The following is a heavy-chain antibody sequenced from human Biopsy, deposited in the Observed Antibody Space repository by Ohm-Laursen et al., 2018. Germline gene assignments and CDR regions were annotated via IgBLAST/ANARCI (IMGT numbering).Heavy chain of an antibody. CDR2: IYFTGRT. CDR3: ASAGYNPDWNFDL. J-gene: IGHJ2*01. CDR1: GGPIDSYY. Sequence: SDTLSLTCTVSGGPIDSYYWSWIRQPPGKALEWIGYIYFTGRTSYNPSLKSRVTMSVNTSKKQLSLRLRSVTAADTAVYYCASAGYNPDWNFDLWGRGTRVTVSS. V-gene: IGHV4-59*07. D-gene: IGHD5-24*01.